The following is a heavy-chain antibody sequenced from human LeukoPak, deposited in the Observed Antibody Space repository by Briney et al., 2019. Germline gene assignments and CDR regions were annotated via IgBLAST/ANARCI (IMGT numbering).Heavy chain of an antibody. CDR2: IKQGGSEK. Sequence: GGSLRLSCAVSGFTFSSYWMSWVRQAPGKGLEWVANIKQGGSEKYYVGSVKGRFTISRDNAKKSLYLQMNSLRAGDTAMYYCARTNSLFDYWGQGTLVTVSS. CDR3: ARTNSLFDY. CDR1: GFTFSSYW. J-gene: IGHJ4*02. V-gene: IGHV3-7*01. D-gene: IGHD3-16*02.